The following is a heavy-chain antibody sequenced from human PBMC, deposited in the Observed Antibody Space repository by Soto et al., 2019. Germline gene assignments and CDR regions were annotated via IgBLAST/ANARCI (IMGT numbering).Heavy chain of an antibody. Sequence: GGSLRLSCAASGFTFSSYAMSWVRQAPGKGLEWVSAISGSGGSTYYADSVKGRFTISRDNSKNTLYLQMNSLRAEDTAVYYCAKSPSPSRRFWSGYYDYYGMDVWGQGTTVTVSS. CDR1: GFTFSSYA. CDR2: ISGSGGST. D-gene: IGHD3-3*01. J-gene: IGHJ6*02. CDR3: AKSPSPSRRFWSGYYDYYGMDV. V-gene: IGHV3-23*01.